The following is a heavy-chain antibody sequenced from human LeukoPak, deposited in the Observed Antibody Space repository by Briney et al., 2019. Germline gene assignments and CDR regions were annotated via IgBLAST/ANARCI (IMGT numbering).Heavy chain of an antibody. CDR2: IYYSGST. J-gene: IGHJ6*03. D-gene: IGHD3-16*01. Sequence: SETLSLTCTVSGGSISSSSYYWGWIRQPPGKGLEWIGSIYYSGSTYYNPSLKSRVTISVDTSKNQFSLKLSSVTAADTAVYYCVGAQDLGGYYYYYMDVWGKGTTVTVSS. CDR3: VGAQDLGGYYYYYMDV. CDR1: GGSISSSSYY. V-gene: IGHV4-39*07.